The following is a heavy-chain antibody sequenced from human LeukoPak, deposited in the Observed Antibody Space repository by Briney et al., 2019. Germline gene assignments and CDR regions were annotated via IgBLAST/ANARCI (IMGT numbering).Heavy chain of an antibody. D-gene: IGHD6-19*01. CDR2: ISGSGGST. CDR3: AKVGGSGWYGHWYFDL. CDR1: GGSISSSSYY. V-gene: IGHV3-23*01. Sequence: PSETLYLTCTVSGGSISSSSYYWGWIRQPPGKGLEWVSAISGSGGSTYYADALRGRFTISRDSAKRTRYMQMKSLRAEDTAVDYCAKVGGSGWYGHWYFDLWGRGTLVTVSS. J-gene: IGHJ2*01.